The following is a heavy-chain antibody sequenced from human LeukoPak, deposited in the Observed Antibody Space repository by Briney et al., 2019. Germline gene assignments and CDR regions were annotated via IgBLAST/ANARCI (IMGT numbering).Heavy chain of an antibody. J-gene: IGHJ4*02. Sequence: PGGSLRLSCAASGFTFSSYAMSWVRQAPGKGLEWVSGISASCGTTYYADSVKGRFTISRDNSKNTLYLQMNSLRAEDTAVYYCAKGSHDYGDYEKIKWGQGTLVTVSS. CDR3: AKGSHDYGDYEKIK. CDR1: GFTFSSYA. V-gene: IGHV3-23*01. CDR2: ISASCGTT. D-gene: IGHD4-17*01.